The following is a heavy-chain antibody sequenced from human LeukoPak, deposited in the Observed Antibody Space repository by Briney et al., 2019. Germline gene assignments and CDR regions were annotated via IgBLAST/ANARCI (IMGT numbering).Heavy chain of an antibody. D-gene: IGHD1-1*01. CDR3: ARSLKWNLVGFDH. CDR1: GFTFSSYG. J-gene: IGHJ4*02. Sequence: GGSLRLSCAASGFTFSSYGMTWVRQAPGKGLEWVSVINDSGSSTFYADSVKGRFTISRDNSKNTLYLQTGGLRAEDTAVYYCARSLKWNLVGFDHWGQGTLVIVSS. V-gene: IGHV3-23*01. CDR2: INDSGSST.